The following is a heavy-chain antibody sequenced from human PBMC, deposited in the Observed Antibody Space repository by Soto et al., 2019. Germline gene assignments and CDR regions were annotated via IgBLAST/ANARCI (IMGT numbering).Heavy chain of an antibody. CDR2: ITGSGATT. Sequence: GGSLRPSFAALGFPFFSYSIRWVPQAPGEGLGWVSGITGSGATTYYADSVKGRFTISRDNSKTTLYLQMNSVRADDTAVYYCAKGGGSPGYTSGWYSEFDYWGRGTLVTVSS. CDR3: AKGGGSPGYTSGWYSEFDY. D-gene: IGHD6-19*01. J-gene: IGHJ4*02. V-gene: IGHV3-23*01. CDR1: GFPFFSYS.